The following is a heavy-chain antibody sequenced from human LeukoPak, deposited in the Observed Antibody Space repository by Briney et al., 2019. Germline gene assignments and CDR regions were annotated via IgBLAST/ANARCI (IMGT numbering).Heavy chain of an antibody. CDR2: IWYDGSNK. CDR1: GFTFSSYG. D-gene: IGHD3-22*01. V-gene: IGHV3-33*01. CDR3: ASGQDYYDSSGYYVY. Sequence: PGGSLRLSCAASGFTFSSYGMHWVRQAPGKGLEWVAVIWYDGSNKYYADSVKGRFTISRDNSKNTLYLQMNSLRAEDTAVYYCASGQDYYDSSGYYVYWGQGTLVTVSS. J-gene: IGHJ4*02.